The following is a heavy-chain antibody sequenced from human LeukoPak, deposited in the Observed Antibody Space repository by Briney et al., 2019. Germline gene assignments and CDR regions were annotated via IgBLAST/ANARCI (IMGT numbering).Heavy chain of an antibody. CDR2: IYYSGRT. V-gene: IGHV4-59*08. CDR3: ARRVAGTAYFDY. Sequence: SETLSLTCTVSGGSISSYYWSWTRQPPGKGLEWIGYIYYSGRTKYNPSLKSRVTMSVDTSKNQFSLKVSSVTAADTAVFYCARRVAGTAYFDYWGQGTLVTVSS. J-gene: IGHJ4*02. CDR1: GGSISSYY. D-gene: IGHD6-19*01.